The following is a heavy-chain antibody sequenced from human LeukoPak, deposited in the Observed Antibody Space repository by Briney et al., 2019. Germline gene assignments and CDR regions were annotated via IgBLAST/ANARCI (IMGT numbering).Heavy chain of an antibody. J-gene: IGHJ3*02. V-gene: IGHV2-5*01. CDR2: IYWNADK. Sequence: SGPRLGNPTQIFTLTCTFFSSALSTGGVGGGWIRQLPEKALEWLALIYWNADKRYRPHLKSRLTITHDTSQNQVALTMTNMDPVDTAPQYCAHSPISIFGVVVIGHDAFYIWGQGTIGTVSS. D-gene: IGHD3-3*01. CDR1: SSALSTGGVG. CDR3: AHSPISIFGVVVIGHDAFYI.